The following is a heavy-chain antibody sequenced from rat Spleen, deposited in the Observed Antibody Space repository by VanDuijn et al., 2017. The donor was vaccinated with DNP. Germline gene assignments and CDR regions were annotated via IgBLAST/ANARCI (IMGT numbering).Heavy chain of an antibody. CDR1: GFTFNGYN. D-gene: IGHD1-5*01. J-gene: IGHJ4*01. Sequence: EVQLVESGGGLVQPGRSLKLSCAASGFTFNGYNMAWVRQAPKKGLDWVATIIYDGSRTYYRHSVKGRFTFSRDNAKSTLYLQMDSLRSEETATYFCARHGEVHLRYAMDAWGQGTSVTVSS. CDR3: ARHGEVHLRYAMDA. CDR2: IIYDGSRT. V-gene: IGHV5S10*01.